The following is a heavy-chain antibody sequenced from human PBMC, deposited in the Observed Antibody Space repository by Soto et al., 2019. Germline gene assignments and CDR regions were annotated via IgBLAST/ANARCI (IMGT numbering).Heavy chain of an antibody. Sequence: ASVKVSCKASGYTFTGYYMHWVRQAPGQGLEWMGWINPNSGGTNYAQKFQGRVTMTRDTSISTAYMELSRLRSDDTAVYYCARVIERYYDSSSPRDAFDIWGQGTMVTVSS. J-gene: IGHJ3*02. CDR3: ARVIERYYDSSSPRDAFDI. CDR1: GYTFTGYY. CDR2: INPNSGGT. V-gene: IGHV1-2*02. D-gene: IGHD3-22*01.